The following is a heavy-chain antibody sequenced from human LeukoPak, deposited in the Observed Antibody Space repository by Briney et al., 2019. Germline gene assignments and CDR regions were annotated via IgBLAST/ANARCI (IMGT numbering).Heavy chain of an antibody. V-gene: IGHV3-49*04. CDR2: IRSKAYGGTT. J-gene: IGHJ6*03. CDR1: GFTFGDYA. D-gene: IGHD2-2*01. CDR3: TRIPRWYQPYYYYYMDV. Sequence: GGSLRLSCTASGFTFGDYAMSWVRQAPGKGLEWVGFIRSKAYGGTTEYAASVKGRFTISRDDSKSIAYLQMNSLKTEDTAVYYCTRIPRWYQPYYYYYMDVWGKGTTVTVSS.